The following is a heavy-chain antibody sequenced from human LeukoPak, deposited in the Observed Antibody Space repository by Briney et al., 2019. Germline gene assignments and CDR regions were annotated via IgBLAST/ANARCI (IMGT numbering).Heavy chain of an antibody. V-gene: IGHV4-39*02. Sequence: PSETLSLTCTVSGGSISSSSYYWGWIRQPPGKGLKWIGSIYYSGSTYYNPSLKNRVTISVDTSKNHFSLKLSSVTAADTAIYYCASLRVPGDFDYWGQGTLVTVSS. D-gene: IGHD1-14*01. CDR2: IYYSGST. J-gene: IGHJ4*02. CDR3: ASLRVPGDFDY. CDR1: GGSISSSSYY.